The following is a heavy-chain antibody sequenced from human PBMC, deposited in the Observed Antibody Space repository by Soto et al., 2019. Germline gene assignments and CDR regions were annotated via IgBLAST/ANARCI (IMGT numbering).Heavy chain of an antibody. Sequence: EVQLVESGGVVVQPGGSLRLSCAASGFTFDDYTMHWVRQAPGKGLEWVSSITASGGSTAHADSVKGRFTISRDNSKNTVYLQMNTLRAEDTAVYYCASSLSGSYYFWGQGTLVTVSS. CDR1: GFTFDDYT. V-gene: IGHV3-23*04. CDR2: ITASGGST. D-gene: IGHD1-26*01. CDR3: ASSLSGSYYF. J-gene: IGHJ4*02.